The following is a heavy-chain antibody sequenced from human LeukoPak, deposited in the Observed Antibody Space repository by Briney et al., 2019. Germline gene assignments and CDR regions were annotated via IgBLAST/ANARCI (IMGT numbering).Heavy chain of an antibody. D-gene: IGHD2-2*01. J-gene: IGHJ4*02. Sequence: SETLSLTCAVYGGSFSGYYWSWIRQPPGKGLEWIGEINHSGSTNYNLSLKSRVTISVDTSKNQFSLKLSSVTAADTAVYYCARVVFGFDYWGQGTLVTVSS. V-gene: IGHV4-34*01. CDR2: INHSGST. CDR1: GGSFSGYY. CDR3: ARVVFGFDY.